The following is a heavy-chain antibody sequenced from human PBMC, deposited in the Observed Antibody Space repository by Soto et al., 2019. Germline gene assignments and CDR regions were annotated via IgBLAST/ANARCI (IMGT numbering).Heavy chain of an antibody. J-gene: IGHJ4*02. V-gene: IGHV4-34*01. CDR2: INHSGST. Sequence: SETLSLTCAVYGGSFSGYYWSWIRQPPGKGLEWIGEINHSGSTNYNPSLKSRVTISVDTSKNQFSLKLSSVTAADTAVYYCASTQNYYDSSGYYYYFDYWGQGTLVTVSS. CDR1: GGSFSGYY. CDR3: ASTQNYYDSSGYYYYFDY. D-gene: IGHD3-22*01.